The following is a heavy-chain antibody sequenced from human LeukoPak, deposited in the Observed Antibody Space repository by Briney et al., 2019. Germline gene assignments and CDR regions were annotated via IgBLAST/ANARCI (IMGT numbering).Heavy chain of an antibody. Sequence: GESLKISCKTSGYSFTSYWIHWVRQMPGKALEWMGIIYPGDSDAKYSPSFQGQVTISADKSISTAYLQWSSLKASDTAMYYCARRGSAGSDYWGQGTLVTVSS. CDR2: IYPGDSDA. J-gene: IGHJ4*02. V-gene: IGHV5-51*01. CDR1: GYSFTSYW. D-gene: IGHD5-12*01. CDR3: ARRGSAGSDY.